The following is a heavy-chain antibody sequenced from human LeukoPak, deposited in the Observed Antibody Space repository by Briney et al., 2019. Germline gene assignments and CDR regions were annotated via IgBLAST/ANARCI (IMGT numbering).Heavy chain of an antibody. CDR3: ARGSGDYDILTGWIPAHFDY. CDR1: GFTFSSYS. Sequence: GGSLRLSCAASGFTFSSYSMNWVRQAPGKGLGWVSSISSSSSYIYYADSVKGRFTISRDNAKNSLYLQMNSLRAEDTAVYYCARGSGDYDILTGWIPAHFDYWGQGTLVTVSS. CDR2: ISSSSSYI. V-gene: IGHV3-21*01. D-gene: IGHD3-9*01. J-gene: IGHJ4*02.